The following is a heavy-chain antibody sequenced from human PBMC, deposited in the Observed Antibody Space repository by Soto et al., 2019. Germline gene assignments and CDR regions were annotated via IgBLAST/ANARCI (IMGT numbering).Heavy chain of an antibody. J-gene: IGHJ5*02. CDR1: GFTFSSYS. CDR2: ISSSSSYI. D-gene: IGHD2-2*01. V-gene: IGHV3-21*01. Sequence: EVQLVESGGGLVKPGGSLRLSCAASGFTFSSYSMNWVRQAPGKGLEWVSSISSSSSYIYYADSVKGRFTISRDNAKNSLYLQMNSLRAEDTAVYYCARDAACSSTSCYRWIGGLHWFDPWGQGTLVTVSS. CDR3: ARDAACSSTSCYRWIGGLHWFDP.